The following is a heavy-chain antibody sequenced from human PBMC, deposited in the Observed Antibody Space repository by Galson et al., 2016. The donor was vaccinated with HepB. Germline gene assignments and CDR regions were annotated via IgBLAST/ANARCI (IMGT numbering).Heavy chain of an antibody. V-gene: IGHV4-31*03. Sequence: TLSLTCTVSGGSISSGGYYWSWIRQHPGKGLEWIGYIYYSGSTYYNPSLKSRVTISVDTSKNQFSLKLSSVTAADTAVYYCARVEEVATISRWFDPRGQGTLVTVSS. CDR3: ARVEEVATISRWFDP. D-gene: IGHD5-12*01. CDR2: IYYSGST. J-gene: IGHJ5*02. CDR1: GGSISSGGYY.